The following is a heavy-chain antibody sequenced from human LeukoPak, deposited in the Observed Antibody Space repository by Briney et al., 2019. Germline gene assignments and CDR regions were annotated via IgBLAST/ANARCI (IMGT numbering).Heavy chain of an antibody. V-gene: IGHV3-21*01. Sequence: GGSLRLSCAASGFTFSSYSMNWVRQAPGKGLEWVSSISSSGAYIFYADSVKGRFTISRDNSKNTLYLQMNSLRAEDTAVYYCARDIYHSGGYYYDYWGQGTLVTVSS. D-gene: IGHD3-22*01. CDR3: ARDIYHSGGYYYDY. J-gene: IGHJ4*02. CDR2: ISSSGAYI. CDR1: GFTFSSYS.